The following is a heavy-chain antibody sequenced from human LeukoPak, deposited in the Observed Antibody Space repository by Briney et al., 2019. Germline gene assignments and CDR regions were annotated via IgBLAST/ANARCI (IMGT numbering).Heavy chain of an antibody. V-gene: IGHV3-74*01. J-gene: IGHJ4*02. CDR2: INNDGVST. Sequence: PGGSLRLSCATSGFTLSSYWMHWVRQVPGKGLEWLSRINNDGVSTSYADSVKGRFTISRDNSKNTLYLQMNSLRAEDTAVYYCAKDLKPRIAVAGNDYWGQGTLVTVSS. D-gene: IGHD6-19*01. CDR3: AKDLKPRIAVAGNDY. CDR1: GFTLSSYW.